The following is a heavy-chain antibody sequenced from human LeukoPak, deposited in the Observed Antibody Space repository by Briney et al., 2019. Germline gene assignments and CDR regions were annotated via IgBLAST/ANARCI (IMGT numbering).Heavy chain of an antibody. D-gene: IGHD4-17*01. V-gene: IGHV1-2*02. CDR2: INPNSGGT. J-gene: IGHJ6*03. CDR3: ARSYGDYYYYYYMDV. Sequence: ASVKVSCKASGYTFTGYYMHWVRQAPGQGLEWMGWINPNSGGTNYAQKFQGRVTMTRDTSISTAYMELSRLRSDDTAVYYCARSYGDYYYYYYMDVWGKGTTVTVSS. CDR1: GYTFTGYY.